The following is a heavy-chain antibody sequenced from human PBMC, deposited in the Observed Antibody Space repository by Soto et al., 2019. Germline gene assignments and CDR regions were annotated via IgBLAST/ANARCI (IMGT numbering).Heavy chain of an antibody. J-gene: IGHJ6*02. V-gene: IGHV3-43*01. Sequence: PGGSLRLSCAASGFTFDDYTMHWVRQAPGKGLEWVSLISWDGGSTYYADSVKGRFTISRDNSKNSLYLQMNSLRTEDTALYYCAKDISSSSREPPPYYYYYYAMDVWGQGTTVTVSS. CDR1: GFTFDDYT. D-gene: IGHD6-6*01. CDR3: AKDISSSSREPPPYYYYYYAMDV. CDR2: ISWDGGST.